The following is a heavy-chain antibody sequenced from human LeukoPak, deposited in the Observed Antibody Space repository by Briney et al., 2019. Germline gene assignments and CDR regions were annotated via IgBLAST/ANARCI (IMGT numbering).Heavy chain of an antibody. J-gene: IGHJ6*03. D-gene: IGHD5-18*01. CDR1: GYTFSSHA. CDR2: VSGSGDNT. V-gene: IGHV3-23*01. CDR3: ACTAYYYYYLDV. Sequence: GGSLRLSCAASGYTFSSHAMSWVRQAPGEGLEWVSAVSGSGDNTYYADSVKGRFTISRDNSKNTLYLHMSSLRAEDTAVYYCACTAYYYYYLDVWGKGTTVTVSS.